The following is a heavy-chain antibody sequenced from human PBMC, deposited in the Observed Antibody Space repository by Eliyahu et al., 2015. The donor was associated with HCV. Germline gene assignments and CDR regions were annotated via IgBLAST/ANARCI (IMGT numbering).Heavy chain of an antibody. CDR1: GFTXXDYX. Sequence: EVQLVESGGGLVQPGRSLRLSCAASGFTXXDYXMHWVRQAPGKGLXWVSGISWNSGSIGYADSVKGRFTISRDNAKNSLYLQMNSLRAEDTALYYCAKDKFVLFSSSQGGFDYWGQGTLVTVSS. CDR3: AKDKFVLFSSSQGGFDY. J-gene: IGHJ4*02. CDR2: ISWNSGSI. D-gene: IGHD6-6*01. V-gene: IGHV3-9*01.